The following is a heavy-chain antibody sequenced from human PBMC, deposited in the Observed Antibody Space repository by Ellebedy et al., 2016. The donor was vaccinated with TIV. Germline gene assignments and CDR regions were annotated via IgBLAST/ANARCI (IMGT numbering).Heavy chain of an antibody. CDR1: GGSISSYY. D-gene: IGHD3-10*01. V-gene: IGHV4-59*08. CDR3: ARRKVRSGPAFDY. CDR2: FYNSVNT. J-gene: IGHJ4*02. Sequence: MPGGSLRLSCTVSGGSISSYYWSWIRQPPGKGLEWIGYFYNSVNTIYNPSLKSRVSISVDTSKNQFSLKLSSVTAADTAVYYCARRKVRSGPAFDYWGQGTLVTVSS.